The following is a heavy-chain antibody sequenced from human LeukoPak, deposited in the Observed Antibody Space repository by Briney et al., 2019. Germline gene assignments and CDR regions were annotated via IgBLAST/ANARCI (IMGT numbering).Heavy chain of an antibody. J-gene: IGHJ5*02. CDR3: ARPLRVTMIRGAAFRASSDFDP. D-gene: IGHD3-10*01. CDR1: GYTFTVFH. Sequence: ASVKVSCKASGYTFTVFHMHWVRQAPGQGLEWMGRINPNSGGTNYAQKFQDRVTMTRDTSISTAYMEVSRLRYDDTAVYYCARPLRVTMIRGAAFRASSDFDPWGQGTLVTVSS. CDR2: INPNSGGT. V-gene: IGHV1-2*02.